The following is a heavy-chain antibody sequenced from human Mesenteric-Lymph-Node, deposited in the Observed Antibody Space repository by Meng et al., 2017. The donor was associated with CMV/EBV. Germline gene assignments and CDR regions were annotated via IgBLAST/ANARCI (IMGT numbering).Heavy chain of an antibody. CDR1: SYTFTNYG. V-gene: IGHV1-18*01. Sequence: ASVKVSCKASSYTFTNYGISWVRQAPGQGLEWMGWISAYNGNTNYAQKLQGRVTITTDESTSTAYMELSSLRSEDTAVYYCARVLMGAWAAAGRNWFDPWGQGTLVTVSS. D-gene: IGHD6-13*01. CDR2: ISAYNGNT. CDR3: ARVLMGAWAAAGRNWFDP. J-gene: IGHJ5*02.